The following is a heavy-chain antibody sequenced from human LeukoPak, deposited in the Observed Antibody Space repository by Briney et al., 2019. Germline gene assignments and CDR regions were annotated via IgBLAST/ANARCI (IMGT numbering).Heavy chain of an antibody. D-gene: IGHD3-10*01. Sequence: PGGSLRLSCEASGFTFSSYWMHWVRQVPGKGLVWVSRINSDGGSTNYADSVKGRFTISRDNSKNTLNLQMNSLRAEDTAVYYCVKDRTGTYTLDYWGQGTLVTVSS. J-gene: IGHJ4*02. CDR1: GFTFSSYW. CDR2: INSDGGST. CDR3: VKDRTGTYTLDY. V-gene: IGHV3-74*01.